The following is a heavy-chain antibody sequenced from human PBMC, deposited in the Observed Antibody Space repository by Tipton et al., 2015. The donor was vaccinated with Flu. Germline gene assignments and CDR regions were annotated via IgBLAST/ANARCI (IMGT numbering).Heavy chain of an antibody. V-gene: IGHV3-23*01. CDR3: AGDAAVAY. D-gene: IGHD5-12*01. Sequence: SLRLSCAASGFTFSNYAMTWVRQAPGKGLEWVSTITDTGSSTYYADSVKGRFTISRDNSNNMVFLQLNSLRADDTAVYHCAGDAAVAYWGQGSLVTVSS. J-gene: IGHJ4*02. CDR2: ITDTGSST. CDR1: GFTFSNYA.